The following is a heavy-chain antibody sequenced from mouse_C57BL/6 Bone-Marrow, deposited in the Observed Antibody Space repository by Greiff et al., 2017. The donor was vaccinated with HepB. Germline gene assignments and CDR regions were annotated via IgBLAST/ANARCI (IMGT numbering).Heavy chain of an antibody. CDR2: ISSGSSTI. J-gene: IGHJ3*01. CDR3: ARDYDYPWFAY. Sequence: EVNVVESGGGLVKPGGSLKLSCAASGFTFSDYGMHWVRQAPEKGLEWVAYISSGSSTIYYADTVKGRFTISRDNAKNTLFLQMTSLRSEDTAMYYCARDYDYPWFAYWGQGTLVTVSA. CDR1: GFTFSDYG. D-gene: IGHD2-4*01. V-gene: IGHV5-17*01.